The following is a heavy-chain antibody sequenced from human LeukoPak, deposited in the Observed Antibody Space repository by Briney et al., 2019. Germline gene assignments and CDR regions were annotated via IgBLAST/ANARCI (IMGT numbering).Heavy chain of an antibody. CDR2: ISSSSSTI. CDR3: ARERRVAAAGWGVGYYYYMNV. D-gene: IGHD6-13*01. CDR1: GFTFSSYS. V-gene: IGHV3-48*01. J-gene: IGHJ6*03. Sequence: GGSLRLSCAASGFTFSSYSMNWVRQAPGKGLEWVSYISSSSSTIYYADSVKGRFTISRDNAKNSLYLQMNSLRAEDTAVYYCARERRVAAAGWGVGYYYYMNVWGKGTTVTVSS.